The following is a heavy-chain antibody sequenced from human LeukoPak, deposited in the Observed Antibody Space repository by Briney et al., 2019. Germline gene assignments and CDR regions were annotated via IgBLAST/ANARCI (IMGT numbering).Heavy chain of an antibody. Sequence: GEALKISWKGSGYSFTNYWIGWVRQVPGKGLEGMGIIYLGDSDTRYSPSFQGQGTISADKSISTAYPQWSSLKASDTAMYYCARGRGLITGFFDYWGQGTLVTVSS. CDR3: ARGRGLITGFFDY. CDR2: IYLGDSDT. D-gene: IGHD1-20*01. CDR1: GYSFTNYW. V-gene: IGHV5-51*01. J-gene: IGHJ4*02.